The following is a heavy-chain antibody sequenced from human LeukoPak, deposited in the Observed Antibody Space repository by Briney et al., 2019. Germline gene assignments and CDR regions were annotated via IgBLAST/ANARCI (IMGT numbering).Heavy chain of an antibody. D-gene: IGHD3-10*01. J-gene: IGHJ6*03. CDR1: GFTLSSYW. CDR2: IKQDGSEK. CDR3: ARFSGGYDSYYYYYMDV. V-gene: IGHV3-7*01. Sequence: GGSLRLSCAASGFTLSSYWMSWVRQAPGEGLEWVANIKQDGSEKYYVDSVKGRFTISRDNAKNSLYPQMNSLRAEDTAVYYCARFSGGYDSYYYYYMDVWGKGTTVTVSS.